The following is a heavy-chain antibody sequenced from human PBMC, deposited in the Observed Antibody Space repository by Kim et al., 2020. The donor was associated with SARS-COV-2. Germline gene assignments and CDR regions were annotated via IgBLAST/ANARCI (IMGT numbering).Heavy chain of an antibody. D-gene: IGHD3-22*01. CDR1: GGSISYYY. V-gene: IGHV4-59*01. J-gene: IGHJ2*01. CDR3: ARGKYFYDGSGNPRFWYF. Sequence: SETLSLTCTVSGGSISYYYWSWIRQPPGKGLEWIGYVFDSVSTNYSPSLKSRVTISLDTSKKQFSLQMTSVTAADTAVYYCARGKYFYDGSGNPRFWYF. CDR2: VFDSVST.